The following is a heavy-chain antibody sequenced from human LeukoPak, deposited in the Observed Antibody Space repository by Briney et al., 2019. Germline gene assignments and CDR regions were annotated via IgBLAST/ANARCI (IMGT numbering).Heavy chain of an antibody. D-gene: IGHD2-15*01. V-gene: IGHV4-59*01. CDR1: GGSISSYY. CDR2: IYYSGST. Sequence: SETLSLTCTVSGGSISSYYWSWIRQPPGKGLEWIGYIYYSGSTNYNPSLKSRVTISVDTSKNQFSLKLSSVTAADTAVYYCARDLFRGGPDYWGQGTLFTVSS. J-gene: IGHJ4*02. CDR3: ARDLFRGGPDY.